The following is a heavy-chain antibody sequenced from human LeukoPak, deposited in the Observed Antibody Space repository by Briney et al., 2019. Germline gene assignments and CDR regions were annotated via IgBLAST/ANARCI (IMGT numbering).Heavy chain of an antibody. Sequence: SETLSLTCTVSGGSISSYYWSWIRQPPGKGLGWIGYIYYSGSTNYNPSLKSRVTISVDTSKNQFSLKLSSVTAADTAVYYCARDGRYYYGSGSYYYFDYWGQGTLVTVSS. D-gene: IGHD3-10*01. J-gene: IGHJ4*02. V-gene: IGHV4-59*01. CDR2: IYYSGST. CDR1: GGSISSYY. CDR3: ARDGRYYYGSGSYYYFDY.